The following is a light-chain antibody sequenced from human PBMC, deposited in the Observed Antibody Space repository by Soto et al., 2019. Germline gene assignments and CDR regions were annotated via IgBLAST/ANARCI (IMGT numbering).Light chain of an antibody. CDR3: QQYGGSMYT. Sequence: EIVLTQSPGTLSLSPGESTTLSCRTSKSVSSSYLAWYQQKPGQAPRLLIYGASSRATDIPDRFSGSGSGTDFTLTISTLEPEDFAVYYCQQYGGSMYTFGQGTKLEIK. CDR1: KSVSSSY. J-gene: IGKJ2*01. CDR2: GAS. V-gene: IGKV3-20*01.